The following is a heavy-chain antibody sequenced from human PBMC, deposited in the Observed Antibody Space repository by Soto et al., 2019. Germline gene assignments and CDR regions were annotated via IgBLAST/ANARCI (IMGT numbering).Heavy chain of an antibody. Sequence: SETLSLTCAVYGGSFSGYYWSWIRQPPGKGLEWIGEINHSGSTNYNPSLKSRVTISADTSKNQFSLKLSSVTAADTAVYYCASSAYPINWFDPWGQGTLVTVSS. D-gene: IGHD2-2*02. CDR3: ASSAYPINWFDP. CDR2: INHSGST. V-gene: IGHV4-34*01. CDR1: GGSFSGYY. J-gene: IGHJ5*02.